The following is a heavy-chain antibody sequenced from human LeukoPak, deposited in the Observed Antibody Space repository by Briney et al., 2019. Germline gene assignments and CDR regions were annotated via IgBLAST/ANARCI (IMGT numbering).Heavy chain of an antibody. CDR3: AKGEPAAPFDY. CDR2: IYYSGST. V-gene: IGHV4-39*01. D-gene: IGHD2-2*01. J-gene: IGHJ4*02. Sequence: SETLSLTCTVSGGSISSSSYYWGWIRQPPGKGLEWIGSIYYSGSTYYNPSLKSRVTISVDTSKNQFSLKLSSVTAADTAVYYCAKGEPAAPFDYWGQGTLVTVSS. CDR1: GGSISSSSYY.